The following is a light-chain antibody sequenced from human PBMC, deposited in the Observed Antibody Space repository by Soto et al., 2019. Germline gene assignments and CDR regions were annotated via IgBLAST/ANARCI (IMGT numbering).Light chain of an antibody. CDR3: QQYKDWPTT. Sequence: IVLTQSPATLSVSPGERATLSCWASQTLDSMVAWYQQKSGQAPRLLIYSASARATGVPARFSGYGSGTDFTLTISTLQSEDPGVYYCQQYKDWPTTFCQGTKVEV. CDR2: SAS. CDR1: QTLDSM. J-gene: IGKJ1*01. V-gene: IGKV3-15*01.